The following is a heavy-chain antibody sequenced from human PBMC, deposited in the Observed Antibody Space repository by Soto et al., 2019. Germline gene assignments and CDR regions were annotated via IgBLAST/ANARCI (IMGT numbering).Heavy chain of an antibody. J-gene: IGHJ3*01. CDR2: ITSDSSSI. CDR3: ARGDRGAFDL. V-gene: IGHV3-48*01. D-gene: IGHD2-21*02. Sequence: GGSLRLSCAASGFTFGSFHMNWVRQAPGRGLEWVSHITSDSSSIYYSDSVKGRFTISRDNAKNTLYLQMNSLRAEDTAVYYCARGDRGAFDLWGQGTMVTVS. CDR1: GFTFGSFH.